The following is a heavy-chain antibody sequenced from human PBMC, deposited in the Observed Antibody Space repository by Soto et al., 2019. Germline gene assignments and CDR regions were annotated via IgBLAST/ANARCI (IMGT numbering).Heavy chain of an antibody. V-gene: IGHV3-30*18. CDR2: ISYDGSNK. Sequence: GGSLRLSCAASGFTFSSYGMHWVRQAPGKGLEWVAVISYDGSNKYYADSVKGRFTISRDNSRNTLYLQMNSLRAEDTAVYYCANDPRYRAADYYYGMDVWGQGTTVTVSS. D-gene: IGHD1-26*01. CDR3: ANDPRYRAADYYYGMDV. J-gene: IGHJ6*02. CDR1: GFTFSSYG.